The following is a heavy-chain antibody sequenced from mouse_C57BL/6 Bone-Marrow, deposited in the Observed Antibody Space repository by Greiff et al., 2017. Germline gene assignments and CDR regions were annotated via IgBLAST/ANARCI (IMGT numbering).Heavy chain of an antibody. Sequence: VQLQQSGPELVKPGASVKISCKASGYTFTDYYMNWVKQSHGKSLEWIGDINPNNGGTSYNQKFKGKATLTVDKSSSTAYMELRSLTSEDSAVXYCARREMNYFDDWGQGTTLTVSS. J-gene: IGHJ2*01. CDR1: GYTFTDYY. V-gene: IGHV1-26*01. CDR3: ARREMNYFDD. CDR2: INPNNGGT.